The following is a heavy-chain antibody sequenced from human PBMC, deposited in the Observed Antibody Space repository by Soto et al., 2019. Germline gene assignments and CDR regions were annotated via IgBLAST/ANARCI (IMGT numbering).Heavy chain of an antibody. CDR2: IYYSGST. CDR3: ARDGSVTTLNYYYYYGMDV. J-gene: IGHJ6*02. D-gene: IGHD4-17*01. V-gene: IGHV4-31*03. Sequence: SETLSLTCTVSGGSISSGGYYWSWIRQHPGKGLEWIGYIYYSGSTYYNPSLRSRVTISVDTSKNQFSLKLSSVTAADTAVYYCARDGSVTTLNYYYYYGMDVWGQGTTVTVSS. CDR1: GGSISSGGYY.